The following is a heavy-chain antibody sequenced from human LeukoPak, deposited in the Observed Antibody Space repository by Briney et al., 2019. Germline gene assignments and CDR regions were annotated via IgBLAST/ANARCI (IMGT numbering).Heavy chain of an antibody. CDR1: GFTFSNYA. V-gene: IGHV3-23*01. J-gene: IGHJ4*02. CDR2: ITSGENT. D-gene: IGHD6-6*01. Sequence: GGSLRLSCAASGFTFSNYAMNWVRQAPGKGLEWVSTITSGENTYYADSVKGRFTISRDNSKNILYLQMNSLGAEDTAVYYCAKGSYTSSSRGLDYWGQGTLVTVSS. CDR3: AKGSYTSSSRGLDY.